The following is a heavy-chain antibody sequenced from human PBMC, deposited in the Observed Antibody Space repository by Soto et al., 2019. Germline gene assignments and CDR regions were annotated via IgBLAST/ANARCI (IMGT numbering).Heavy chain of an antibody. CDR1: GFTFTISA. V-gene: IGHV1-58*01. J-gene: IGHJ6*02. D-gene: IGHD3-3*01. CDR3: AAENYDFWSGYYPDPYYYYGMDV. CDR2: IVVGSGNT. Sequence: ASVKVSCKASGFTFTISAVQWVRQARGQRLEWIGWIVVGSGNTNYAQKFQERVTITRDMSTSTAYMELSSLRSEDTAVYYCAAENYDFWSGYYPDPYYYYGMDVWGQGTTVTVSS.